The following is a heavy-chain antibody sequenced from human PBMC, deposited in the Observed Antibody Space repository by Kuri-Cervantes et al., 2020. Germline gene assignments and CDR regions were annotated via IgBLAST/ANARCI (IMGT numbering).Heavy chain of an antibody. CDR1: GGTFSSYA. CDR2: IIPIFGTA. V-gene: IGHV1-69*05. J-gene: IGHJ3*02. CDR3: TTSAGRCSSTSCNDAFDI. D-gene: IGHD2-2*01. Sequence: SVKVSCKASGGTFSSYAISWVRQAPGQGLEWMGGIIPIFGTANYAQKFQGRVTITTDESTSTAYMELSSLRSEDTAVYYCTTSAGRCSSTSCNDAFDIWGQGTMVTVSS.